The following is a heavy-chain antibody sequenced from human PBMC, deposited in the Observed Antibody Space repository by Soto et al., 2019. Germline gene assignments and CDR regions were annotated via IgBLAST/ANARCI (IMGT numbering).Heavy chain of an antibody. Sequence: PSETLSLTCTVSGGSMSSYYWTWLRQSPGRGLEWIGYISYSGSTYYNPSLKSRVTISADTSKNQFSLRMNSMIAADTAVYYCARAEPDASVGYWGQGTLVIVSS. J-gene: IGHJ4*02. CDR3: ARAEPDASVGY. CDR1: GGSMSSYY. CDR2: ISYSGST. V-gene: IGHV4-59*01. D-gene: IGHD2-2*01.